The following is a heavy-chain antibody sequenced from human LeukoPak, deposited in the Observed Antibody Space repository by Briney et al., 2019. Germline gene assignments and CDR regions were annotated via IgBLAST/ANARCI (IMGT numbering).Heavy chain of an antibody. Sequence: ASVKVSCKVSGYTLTKLSMHWVRQAPGKGLEWMGTFDPEDGERLYAQKFQGRLTMTEDTSTDTAYMELSSLRSDDTAVYYCARDLSFYSGSYTYDAFGIWGQGTMVTVSS. CDR2: FDPEDGER. CDR1: GYTLTKLS. D-gene: IGHD1-26*01. J-gene: IGHJ3*02. V-gene: IGHV1-24*01. CDR3: ARDLSFYSGSYTYDAFGI.